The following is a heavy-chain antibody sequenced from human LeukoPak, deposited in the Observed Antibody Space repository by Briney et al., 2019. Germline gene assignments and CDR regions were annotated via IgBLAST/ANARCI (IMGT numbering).Heavy chain of an antibody. D-gene: IGHD3/OR15-3a*01. CDR3: ARGEVDWVANYFDY. CDR1: GGTFTSYA. V-gene: IGHV1-69*13. J-gene: IGHJ4*02. Sequence: ASVKLSCKASGGTFTSYAISWERQAPGPGLEWMGGIIPIFGTANYAQKFPVRGTITPDESKSTAYMEMSSLRAEDAAVYYCARGEVDWVANYFDYWGQGTLVTVSS. CDR2: IIPIFGTA.